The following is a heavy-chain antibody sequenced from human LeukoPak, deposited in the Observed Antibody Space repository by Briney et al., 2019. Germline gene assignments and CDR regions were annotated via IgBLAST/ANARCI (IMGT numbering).Heavy chain of an antibody. D-gene: IGHD5-24*01. CDR2: ISSSSSYI. J-gene: IGHJ4*02. CDR1: GFTFSSYS. V-gene: IGHV3-21*01. CDR3: ASVGNVETDY. Sequence: GGSLRLSCAASGFTFSSYSRNWVRQAPGKGLEWVSSISSSSSYIYYADSVKGRFTISRDNAKNSLFLQMNSLRAEDTAVYYCASVGNVETDYWGQGTLVTVSS.